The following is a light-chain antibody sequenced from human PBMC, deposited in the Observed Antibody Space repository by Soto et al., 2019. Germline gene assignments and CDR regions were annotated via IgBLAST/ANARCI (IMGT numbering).Light chain of an antibody. CDR2: GAS. Sequence: DIYMAQSTCSLSASVGDRGTITCQASEDITNYLNWYQQKPGKATKLLIYGASSFETGVPLRFTGGRSGTNFTFTISGLQPEDIPSYYCHQNSNLPLAFGQGTKVDIK. CDR1: EDITNY. V-gene: IGKV1-33*01. J-gene: IGKJ2*01. CDR3: HQNSNLPLA.